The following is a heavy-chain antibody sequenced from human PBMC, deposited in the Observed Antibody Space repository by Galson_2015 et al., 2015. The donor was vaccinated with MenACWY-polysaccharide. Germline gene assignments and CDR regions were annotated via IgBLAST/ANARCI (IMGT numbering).Heavy chain of an antibody. J-gene: IGHJ5*02. CDR2: IRRSGTIT. Sequence: SLRLSCAASGFTFSSYAMSWVRQAPGKGLEWVSAIRRSGTITHYADSVKGRFTISRDNSKNTLYLQMNSLRAEDTAVYYCAKDSTDTWSVAGHIDHWGQGTLVTVSS. CDR1: GFTFSSYA. D-gene: IGHD3-3*01. V-gene: IGHV3-23*01. CDR3: AKDSTDTWSVAGHIDH.